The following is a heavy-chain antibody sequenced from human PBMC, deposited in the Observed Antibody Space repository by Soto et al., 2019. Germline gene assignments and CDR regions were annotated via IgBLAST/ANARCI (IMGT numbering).Heavy chain of an antibody. J-gene: IGHJ6*02. D-gene: IGHD4-4*01. CDR2: ISAYNGNT. CDR1: GYTFTSYG. Sequence: ASVKVSCKASGYTFTSYGISWVRQAPGQGLERMGWISAYNGNTNYAQKLQGRVTMTTGTSTSTAYMELRSLRSDDTAVYYCARDGLNSDYERDYYYYYGMDVWGQGTTVTVSS. V-gene: IGHV1-18*01. CDR3: ARDGLNSDYERDYYYYYGMDV.